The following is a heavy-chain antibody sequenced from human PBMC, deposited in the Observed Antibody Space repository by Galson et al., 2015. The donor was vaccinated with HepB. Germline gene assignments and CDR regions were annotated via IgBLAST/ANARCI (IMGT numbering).Heavy chain of an antibody. CDR3: ASGIGYYDSSGYPFDY. D-gene: IGHD3-22*01. Sequence: SLRLSCAASGFTVSSNYMSWVRQAPGKGLEWVSVIYSGGSTYYADSVKGRFTISRDNSKNTLYLQMNSLRAEDTAVYYCASGIGYYDSSGYPFDYWGQGTLVTVSS. CDR2: IYSGGST. V-gene: IGHV3-66*01. J-gene: IGHJ4*02. CDR1: GFTVSSNY.